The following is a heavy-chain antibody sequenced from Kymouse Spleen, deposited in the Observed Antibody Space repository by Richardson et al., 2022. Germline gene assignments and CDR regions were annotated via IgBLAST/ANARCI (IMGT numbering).Heavy chain of an antibody. CDR3: ASLDFWSGYYPRAFDI. D-gene: IGHD3-3*01. V-gene: IGHV5-51*01. CDR2: IYPGDSDT. CDR1: GYSFTSYW. J-gene: IGHJ3*02. Sequence: EVQLVQSGAEVKKPGESLKISCKGSGYSFTSYWIGWVRQMPGKGLEWMGIIYPGDSDTRYSPSFQGQVTISADKSISTAYLQWSSLKASDTAMYYCASLDFWSGYYPRAFDIWGQGTMVTVSS.